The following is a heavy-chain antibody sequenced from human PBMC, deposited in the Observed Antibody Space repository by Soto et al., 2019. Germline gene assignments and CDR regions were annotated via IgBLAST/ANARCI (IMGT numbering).Heavy chain of an antibody. Sequence: QVQLVESGGGVVQPGRSLRLSCAASGFTFRKYGMHWVRQAPGKGLEWVALISNDGTSEHYADSVKGRFTVSRDNSKNTVYLQLNSLRTEDTAVYYGATVSSVGATLAMDVWGQGTAVTVSS. J-gene: IGHJ6*02. V-gene: IGHV3-30*03. D-gene: IGHD1-26*01. CDR3: ATVSSVGATLAMDV. CDR2: ISNDGTSE. CDR1: GFTFRKYG.